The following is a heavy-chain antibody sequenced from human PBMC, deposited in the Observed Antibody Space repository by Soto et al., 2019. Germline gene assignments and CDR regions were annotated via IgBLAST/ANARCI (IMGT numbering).Heavy chain of an antibody. D-gene: IGHD2-21*02. CDR3: ASGGGIGVVTASFDY. V-gene: IGHV1-46*02. J-gene: IGHJ4*02. CDR1: GYTLNTYY. Sequence: QVQLVQSGAEVKKPGASVKVSCKPSGYTLNTYYLHWVRQAPGQGLEWLGIIHPSGGGSTYAQKLLGRVAMTGDESTGTVFMELGSLRSGDTAVYYCASGGGIGVVTASFDYWGQGTLVTVSS. CDR2: IHPSGGGS.